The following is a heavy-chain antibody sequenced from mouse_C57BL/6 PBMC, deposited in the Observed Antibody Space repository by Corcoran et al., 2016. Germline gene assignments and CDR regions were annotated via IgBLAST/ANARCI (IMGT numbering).Heavy chain of an antibody. V-gene: IGHV14-2*01. D-gene: IGHD2-3*01. Sequence: EVQLQQSGAELVKPGASVKLSCTASGFNIKDYYMHWVKQRTEQGLEWIGRIDPEDGETKYAPKFQGKATITADTSSSTAYMELRSLTSEDTAVYYCARSGDGYHYDYAMDYWGQGTSVTVSS. CDR3: ARSGDGYHYDYAMDY. J-gene: IGHJ4*01. CDR2: IDPEDGET. CDR1: GFNIKDYY.